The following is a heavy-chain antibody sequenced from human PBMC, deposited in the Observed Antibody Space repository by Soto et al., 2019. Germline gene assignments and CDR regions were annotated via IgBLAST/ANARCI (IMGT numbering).Heavy chain of an antibody. CDR3: ARGNGFWSGYYAGWFDP. D-gene: IGHD3-3*01. CDR1: GGSISSYY. J-gene: IGHJ5*02. Sequence: SETLSLTCAVSGGSISSYYWSWIRQPPGKGLEWIGYIYYSGSTYYNPSLKSRVTISVDTSKNQFSLKLSSVTAADTAVYYCARGNGFWSGYYAGWFDPWGQGTLVTVSS. CDR2: IYYSGST. V-gene: IGHV4-59*08.